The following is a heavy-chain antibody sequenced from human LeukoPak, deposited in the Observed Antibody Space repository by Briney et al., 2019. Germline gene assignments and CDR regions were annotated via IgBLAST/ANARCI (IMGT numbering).Heavy chain of an antibody. D-gene: IGHD5-12*01. CDR3: ARVTGYKIEDNFDY. Sequence: SETLSLTCTVSRGSISGYYWSWIRQPPGKGLEWIGYIYYSGSTNYNPSLKSRVTISVDLSKNQHSLKLRSVTAADTAVYYCARVTGYKIEDNFDYWGQGTLVTVSS. CDR2: IYYSGST. V-gene: IGHV4-59*01. J-gene: IGHJ4*02. CDR1: RGSISGYY.